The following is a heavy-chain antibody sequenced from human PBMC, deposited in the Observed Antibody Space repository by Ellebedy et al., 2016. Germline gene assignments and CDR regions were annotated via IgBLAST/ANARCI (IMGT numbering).Heavy chain of an antibody. D-gene: IGHD1-20*01. CDR1: GGSIRGANYY. CDR3: ATDSYKWNRGFDY. CDR2: IYHTGST. J-gene: IGHJ4*02. V-gene: IGHV4-31*03. Sequence: SETLSLTXSVSGGSIRGANYYWSWIRQHPGKGLEWIGYIYHTGSTYYNPSLKSRVNISLDTSKNHFSLRLTSVTAADTAVYYCATDSYKWNRGFDYWGQGTLVAVSS.